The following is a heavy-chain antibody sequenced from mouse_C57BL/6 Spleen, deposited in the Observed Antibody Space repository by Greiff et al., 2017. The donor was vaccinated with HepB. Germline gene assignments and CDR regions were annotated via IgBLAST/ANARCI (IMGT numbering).Heavy chain of an antibody. J-gene: IGHJ2*01. CDR2: IWSDGST. CDR1: GSSFTSYG. Sequence: QVQLKESGPGLVQPSQSLSITCTVSGSSFTSYGVHWVRQSPGKGLEWLGVIWSDGSTDYNAAFISRLSISKDNSTSQVFFKMSSLQADDTAIYYCARKGDGYFFDYWGQGTTLTVSS. V-gene: IGHV2-2*01. CDR3: ARKGDGYFFDY. D-gene: IGHD2-3*01.